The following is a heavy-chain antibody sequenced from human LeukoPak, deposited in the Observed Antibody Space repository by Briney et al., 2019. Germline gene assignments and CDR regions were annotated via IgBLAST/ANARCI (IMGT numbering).Heavy chain of an antibody. J-gene: IGHJ4*02. CDR3: ARGRDEYKGGNY. CDR2: IHPSGRT. CDR1: GGSFSGYY. V-gene: IGHV4-34*01. D-gene: IGHD5-24*01. Sequence: PSETLSLTCAVYGGSFSGYYLTWIRQPPGKGLEWIGEIHPSGRTNYSPSLESRVTISLDTSKNRFSLKLSSVTAADTAIYYCARGRDEYKGGNYWGQGTLVTVSS.